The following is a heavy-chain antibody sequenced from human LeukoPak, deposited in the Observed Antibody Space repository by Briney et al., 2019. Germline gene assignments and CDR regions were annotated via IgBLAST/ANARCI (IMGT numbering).Heavy chain of an antibody. V-gene: IGHV1-69*13. D-gene: IGHD3-9*01. Sequence: SVKVSCKASGGTFSSYAISWVRQAPGQGLEWMGGIIPIFGTANYAQKFQGRVTITADESTSTAYMELSSLRSEDTAVYYCGAASFFDWLLPSNDAFDIWGQGTMVTVSS. CDR2: IIPIFGTA. J-gene: IGHJ3*02. CDR3: GAASFFDWLLPSNDAFDI. CDR1: GGTFSSYA.